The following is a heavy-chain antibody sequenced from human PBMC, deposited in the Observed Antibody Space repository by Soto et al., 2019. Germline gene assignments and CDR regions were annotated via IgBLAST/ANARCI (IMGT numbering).Heavy chain of an antibody. CDR1: GSTFSSYD. CDR3: VRGPSHGAFDI. CDR2: ITHDGNRA. J-gene: IGHJ3*02. V-gene: IGHV3-30*03. Sequence: QVQLVESGGDVVQPGRSLRLSCAASGSTFSSYDIHWVRQAPGKGLEWVAHITHDGNRAYYADSVKGRFTVSRDNARNTVYLQVKSLRPEDTAVYHCVRGPSHGAFDIWGQGTLVTVSS.